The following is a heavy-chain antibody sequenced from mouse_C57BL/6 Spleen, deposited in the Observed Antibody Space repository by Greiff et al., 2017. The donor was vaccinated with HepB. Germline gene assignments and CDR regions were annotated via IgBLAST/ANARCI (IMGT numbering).Heavy chain of an antibody. V-gene: IGHV2-2*01. CDR1: GFSLTSYG. Sequence: VKLVESGPGLVQPSQSLSITCTVSGFSLTSYGVHWVRQSPGKGLEWLGVIWSGGSTDYNAAFISRLSISKDNSKSQVFFKMNSLQADDIAIYYCARSGYDEGDYAMDYWGQGTSVTVSS. CDR3: ARSGYDEGDYAMDY. D-gene: IGHD2-2*01. CDR2: IWSGGST. J-gene: IGHJ4*01.